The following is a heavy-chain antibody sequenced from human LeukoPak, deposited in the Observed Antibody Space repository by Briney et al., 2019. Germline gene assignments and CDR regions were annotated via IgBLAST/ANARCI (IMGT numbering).Heavy chain of an antibody. CDR3: ARDSRSHCSSTVCYGPYFDY. D-gene: IGHD2-2*01. Sequence: PGGSLRLSCAASAFTISASGMSWVRQTSGKGLEWISYISSSGTIIYYADSVKGRFTISRDSAKNSLFLQMNSPRAEDTAVYYCARDSRSHCSSTVCYGPYFDYWGQGTLVTVSS. V-gene: IGHV3-48*01. CDR1: AFTISASG. CDR2: ISSSGTII. J-gene: IGHJ4*02.